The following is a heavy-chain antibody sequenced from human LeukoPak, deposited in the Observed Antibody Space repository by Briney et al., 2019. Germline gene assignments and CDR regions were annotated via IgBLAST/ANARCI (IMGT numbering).Heavy chain of an antibody. CDR1: GFIFSSYG. CDR2: IRYDGSRK. D-gene: IGHD4/OR15-4a*01. J-gene: IGHJ3*02. Sequence: AGGALRLSCAAPGFIFSSYGMPWVRQAPDKGLEWVAFIRYDGSRKYYADSVKGRFTISRDNSKNTLYLQMNSLRAEDTAMYYCAKVSLNMVNDAFDIWGQGTMVSVSS. V-gene: IGHV3-30*02. CDR3: AKVSLNMVNDAFDI.